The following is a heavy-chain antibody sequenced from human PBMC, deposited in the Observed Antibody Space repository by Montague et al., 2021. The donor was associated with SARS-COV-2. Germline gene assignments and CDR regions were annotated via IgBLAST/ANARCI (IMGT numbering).Heavy chain of an antibody. V-gene: IGHV4-39*01. Sequence: SETLSLTCKVSGDSITTTTYYWVWIRQPPGKGLEWIGSINYSGSTFYNPSLKRRLSMSMDTSTNQFSLRLTSMTAADTAIYYCVRRGGTYYYGSGSFDPWGQGTLVAVSS. CDR1: GDSITTTTYY. J-gene: IGHJ5*02. CDR2: INYSGST. CDR3: VRRGGTYYYGSGSFDP. D-gene: IGHD3-10*01.